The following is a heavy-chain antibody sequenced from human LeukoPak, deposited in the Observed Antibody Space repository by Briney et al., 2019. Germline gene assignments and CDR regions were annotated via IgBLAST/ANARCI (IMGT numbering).Heavy chain of an antibody. CDR3: ARGGYSGSYYRH. J-gene: IGHJ4*02. CDR2: IYYSGST. D-gene: IGHD1-26*01. Sequence: SETLSLTCTVSGGSISSSSYYWGWIRQPPGKGLEWIGYIYYSGSTNYNPSLKSRVTISVDTSKNQFSLKLSSVTAADTAVYYCARGGYSGSYYRHWGQGTLVTVSS. CDR1: GGSISSSSYY. V-gene: IGHV4-61*05.